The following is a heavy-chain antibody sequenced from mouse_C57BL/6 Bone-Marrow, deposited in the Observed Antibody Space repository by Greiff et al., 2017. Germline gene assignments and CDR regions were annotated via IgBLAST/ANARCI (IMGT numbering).Heavy chain of an antibody. Sequence: VMLVESGAELARPGASVKLSCKASGYTFTSYGISWVKQRTGQGLEWIGEIYPRSGNTYYNEKFKGKATLTADKSSSTAYMELRSLTSEDSAVYFCARSGAPFAYWGQGTLVTVSA. D-gene: IGHD3-1*01. V-gene: IGHV1-81*01. CDR2: IYPRSGNT. CDR1: GYTFTSYG. CDR3: ARSGAPFAY. J-gene: IGHJ3*01.